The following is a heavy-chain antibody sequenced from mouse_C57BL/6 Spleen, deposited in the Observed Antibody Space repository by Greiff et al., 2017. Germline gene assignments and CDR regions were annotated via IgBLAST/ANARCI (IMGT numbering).Heavy chain of an antibody. CDR1: GYTFTSYW. CDR2: LYPGNSDT. J-gene: IGHJ3*01. CDR3: TSKADSYDCDWFAY. V-gene: IGHV1-5*01. Sequence: EVQLQESGTVLARPGASVKMSCKTSGYTFTSYWMHWVKQRPGQGLEWIGALYPGNSDTSYNQKFKGKAKLTAVTSASTAYMELSILTNEDSAVYYCTSKADSYDCDWFAYWGQGTLVTVSA. D-gene: IGHD2-4*01.